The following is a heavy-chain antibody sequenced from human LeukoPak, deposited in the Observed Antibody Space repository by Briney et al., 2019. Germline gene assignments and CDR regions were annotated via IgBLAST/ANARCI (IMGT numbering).Heavy chain of an antibody. Sequence: SETLSLTCTVSGGSISRYYWSWIRQPAGKGLEWIGRIYTSGSTNYNPSLKSRVTMSVDKSKNQFSLKLSSVTAADTAVYYCASYSSSWTNWFDPWGQGTLVTVSS. V-gene: IGHV4-4*07. J-gene: IGHJ5*02. CDR2: IYTSGST. D-gene: IGHD6-13*01. CDR3: ASYSSSWTNWFDP. CDR1: GGSISRYY.